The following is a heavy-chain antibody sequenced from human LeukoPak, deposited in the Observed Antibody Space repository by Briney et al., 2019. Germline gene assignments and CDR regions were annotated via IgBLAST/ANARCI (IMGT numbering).Heavy chain of an antibody. CDR2: IYYSGST. V-gene: IGHV4-39*01. CDR3: ARRYSSSSWFDY. D-gene: IGHD6-6*01. J-gene: IGHJ4*02. CDR1: GGSISSSSYY. Sequence: SETLSLTCTVSGGSISSSSYYWGWIRQPPGKGLEWIGSIYYSGSTYYNPSLKSRVTISVDTSKNQFSLKLSSVTAADTAVYYCARRYSSSSWFDYWGQGTLVTVSS.